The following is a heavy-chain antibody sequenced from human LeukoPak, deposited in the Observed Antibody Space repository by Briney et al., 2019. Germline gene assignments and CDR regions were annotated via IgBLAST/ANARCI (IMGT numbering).Heavy chain of an antibody. J-gene: IGHJ3*02. CDR2: INWNGGST. Sequence: GGSLRLSCAASGFTFDDYGMSWVRQAPGKGLEWVSGINWNGGSTGYADSVKGRFTISRDNAKNSLYLQMNSLRAEDTALYYCARGSGYSSGWYLFDAFDIWGQGTMVTVSS. V-gene: IGHV3-20*04. CDR1: GFTFDDYG. CDR3: ARGSGYSSGWYLFDAFDI. D-gene: IGHD6-19*01.